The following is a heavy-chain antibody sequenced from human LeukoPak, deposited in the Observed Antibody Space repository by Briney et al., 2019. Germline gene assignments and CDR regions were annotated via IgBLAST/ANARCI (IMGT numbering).Heavy chain of an antibody. Sequence: ASVKVSCKTSGYTFTSYYIHWVRQAPGQGLEWMGTINPSGGSTSYAQRFQGGVTMTRDTSTSTVYMELSSLRSDDTAMYYCARSYDYGDSFDYWGQGTLVTVSS. CDR3: ARSYDYGDSFDY. CDR1: GYTFTSYY. CDR2: INPSGGST. V-gene: IGHV1-46*01. D-gene: IGHD4-17*01. J-gene: IGHJ4*02.